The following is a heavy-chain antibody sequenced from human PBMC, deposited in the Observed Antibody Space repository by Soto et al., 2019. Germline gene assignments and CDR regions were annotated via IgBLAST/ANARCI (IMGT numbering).Heavy chain of an antibody. CDR1: GFRFSDYS. Sequence: PGGSLRLSCAASGFRFSDYSMSWIRQGPGRGLEWLSDMSGSGAFVNYPDPVKGRFTISRDNAKNSLYLQMDSLRSEDTAMYYCAAGSGFSSGPDYWGQGTLVTVSS. J-gene: IGHJ4*02. CDR3: AAGSGFSSGPDY. V-gene: IGHV3-11*01. D-gene: IGHD6-19*01. CDR2: MSGSGAFV.